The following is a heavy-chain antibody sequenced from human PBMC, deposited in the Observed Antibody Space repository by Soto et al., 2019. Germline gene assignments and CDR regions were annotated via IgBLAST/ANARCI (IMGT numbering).Heavy chain of an antibody. CDR2: ISGSGGST. V-gene: IGHV3-23*01. J-gene: IGHJ4*02. Sequence: GGSLRLSCAASGFTFSSYAMSWVRQAPGKGLEWVSAISGSGGSTYYADSVKGRFTISRDNSKNTLYLQMNSLRAEDTAVYYCAKDSAQYNWNYVYYWGQGTLVTLL. D-gene: IGHD1-20*01. CDR3: AKDSAQYNWNYVYY. CDR1: GFTFSSYA.